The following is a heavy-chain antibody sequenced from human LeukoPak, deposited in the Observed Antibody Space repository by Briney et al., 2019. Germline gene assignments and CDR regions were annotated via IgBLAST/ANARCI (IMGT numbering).Heavy chain of an antibody. CDR3: ASSTVDTVMVTANFDY. CDR2: FYYSGRT. J-gene: IGHJ4*02. CDR1: GGSISSTNYY. Sequence: SETLSLTCTVSGGSISSTNYYWDWIRQPPGKGLEWIGSFYYSGRTYYNPSLKSRVTISVDTTKNQFPLKLNSVTAADTAVYYCASSTVDTVMVTANFDYWGQGTLVTVSS. D-gene: IGHD5-18*01. V-gene: IGHV4-39*01.